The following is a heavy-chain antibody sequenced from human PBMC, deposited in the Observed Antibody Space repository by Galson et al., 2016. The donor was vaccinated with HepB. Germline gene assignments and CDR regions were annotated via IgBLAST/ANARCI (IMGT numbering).Heavy chain of an antibody. J-gene: IGHJ1*01. D-gene: IGHD3-22*01. Sequence: SLSLSCAASGFTFSNYGMHWLRLAPGKGLEWVTTISFHGVDQFYADSVRGRFTISRDDSRNTVYLQMNNLRVEDTAVYYCATDSSKAYYDDEYFHNWGQGTLVTVSS. CDR3: ATDSSKAYYDDEYFHN. V-gene: IGHV3-30*03. CDR1: GFTFSNYG. CDR2: ISFHGVDQ.